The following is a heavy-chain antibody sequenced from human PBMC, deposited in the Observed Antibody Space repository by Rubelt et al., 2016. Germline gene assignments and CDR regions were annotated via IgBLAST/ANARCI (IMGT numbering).Heavy chain of an antibody. V-gene: IGHV4-34*11. CDR2: IYYSGST. D-gene: IGHD6-13*01. CDR3: ARDGAAAGYYFDY. Sequence: QVQLQQWGAGLLKPSETLSLTCAVYGGSFSGYYWSWIRQPPGKGLEWIGYIYYSGSTNYNPSLKVRVTISVDTAKKQFARKLSSVTAADTAVYYCARDGAAAGYYFDYWGQGNLVTVSS. CDR1: GGSFSGYY. J-gene: IGHJ4*02.